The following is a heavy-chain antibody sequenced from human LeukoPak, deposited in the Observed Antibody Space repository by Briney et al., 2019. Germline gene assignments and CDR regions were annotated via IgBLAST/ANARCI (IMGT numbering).Heavy chain of an antibody. J-gene: IGHJ6*03. Sequence: ASVKVSCKASGYTFTGYYIHWVRQAPGPRLEWMGWINTNSAGTTYAQTFQGRVTMTRDTSINTAYVELSRLRSDDTAVYYCARGDSYGPAGDYYYYYYMDVWGKGTTVTVSS. CDR1: GYTFTGYY. CDR2: INTNSAGT. CDR3: ARGDSYGPAGDYYYYYYMDV. V-gene: IGHV1-2*02. D-gene: IGHD5-18*01.